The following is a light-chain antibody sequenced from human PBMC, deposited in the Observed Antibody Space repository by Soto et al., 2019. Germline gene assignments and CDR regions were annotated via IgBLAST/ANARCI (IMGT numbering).Light chain of an antibody. V-gene: IGKV1-39*01. J-gene: IGKJ1*01. Sequence: DIQMTQSPSSLSASIGDRVTITCRASQSIDNYLNWYQQKPGKAPKVLIYDASSLQGGVPSRFSGSGSGTDFTLTISSLQPEDFATYYCQQSYTTPPWTFGQGTKVEIK. CDR3: QQSYTTPPWT. CDR1: QSIDNY. CDR2: DAS.